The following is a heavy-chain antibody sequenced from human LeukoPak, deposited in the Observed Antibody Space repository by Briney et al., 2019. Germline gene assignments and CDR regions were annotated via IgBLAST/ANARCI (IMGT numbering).Heavy chain of an antibody. Sequence: GGSLRLSCAASGFTFSDHYMDWVRQAPGKGLEWVGRTRNKANSYTTEYAASVKGRFTISRDDSKNSLYLQMNSLKTEDTAVYYCARDRRDYYDSSGTWYFDLWGRGTLVTVSS. V-gene: IGHV3-72*01. CDR3: ARDRRDYYDSSGTWYFDL. CDR2: TRNKANSYTT. J-gene: IGHJ2*01. D-gene: IGHD3-22*01. CDR1: GFTFSDHY.